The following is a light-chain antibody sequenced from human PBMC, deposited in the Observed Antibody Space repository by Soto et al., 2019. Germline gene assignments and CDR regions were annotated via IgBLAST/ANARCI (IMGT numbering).Light chain of an antibody. CDR3: QKCKVAPFT. Sequence: DSQMTQSPSSLSAFVGDRVTITCRASQDIGNFLACDQHKPGKVPKLLIYAASTLQSGVPSRFSGSGSGTEFTLTISSMQPEDGATYYCQKCKVAPFTFGGGNNVEIK. CDR2: AAS. V-gene: IGKV1-27*01. CDR1: QDIGNF. J-gene: IGKJ4*01.